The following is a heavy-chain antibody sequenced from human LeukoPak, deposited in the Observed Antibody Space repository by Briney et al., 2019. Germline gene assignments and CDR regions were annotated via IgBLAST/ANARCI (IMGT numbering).Heavy chain of an antibody. V-gene: IGHV1-18*01. J-gene: IGHJ4*02. CDR1: GYTFTSFT. CDR2: ISVHNGNT. CDR3: ARGRMVLGVPFDS. D-gene: IGHD3-10*01. Sequence: ASVKVSCKASGYTFTSFTINWMRQAPGQGLEWMGWISVHNGNTKYAQKLQGRVTMTTDTSTSTAYMELRSLRSDDAAVYYCARGRMVLGVPFDSWGQGTLVTVSS.